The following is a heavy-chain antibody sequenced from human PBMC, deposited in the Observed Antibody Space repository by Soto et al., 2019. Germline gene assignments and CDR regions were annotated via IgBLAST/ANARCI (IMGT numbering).Heavy chain of an antibody. CDR3: AREYYGSGRDGMDV. D-gene: IGHD3-10*01. V-gene: IGHV3-33*01. J-gene: IGHJ6*02. CDR2: IWYDGSNK. CDR1: GFTFSSYG. Sequence: QVQLVESGGGVVQPGRSLRLSCAASGFTFSSYGMHWVRQAPGKGLGWVAVIWYDGSNKYYADSVKGRFTISRDNSKNTLYLQMNSLRAEDTAVYYCAREYYGSGRDGMDVWGQGTTVTVSS.